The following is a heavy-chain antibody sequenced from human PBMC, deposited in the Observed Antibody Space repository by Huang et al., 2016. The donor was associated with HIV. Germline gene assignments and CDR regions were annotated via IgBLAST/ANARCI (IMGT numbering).Heavy chain of an antibody. Sequence: QLQLQESGPGLVKPSETLSLTCTVSGSSISSSYYWGWFRQPPGKGLEWIGNIYYSGNISYNPSLKSRVTISVDTSKNHISLKVDSVTAADTAVYYCARPLTGTTALGYWGQGTLVTVSS. CDR3: ARPLTGTTALGY. J-gene: IGHJ4*02. CDR1: GSSISSSYY. D-gene: IGHD1-20*01. V-gene: IGHV4-39*01. CDR2: IYYSGNI.